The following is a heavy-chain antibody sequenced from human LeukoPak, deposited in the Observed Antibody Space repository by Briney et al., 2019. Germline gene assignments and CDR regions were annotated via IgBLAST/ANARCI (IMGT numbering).Heavy chain of an antibody. V-gene: IGHV4-59*01. J-gene: IGHJ6*02. D-gene: IGHD6-19*01. CDR2: IYYSGST. CDR1: GGSISSYY. Sequence: SETLSLTCTVSGGSISSYYWSWIWQPPGKGLEWIGYIYYSGSTNYNPSLKSRVTISVDTSKNQFSLKLSSVTAADTAVYYCATDSGGTIYYYGMDVWGQGTTVTVSS. CDR3: ATDSGGTIYYYGMDV.